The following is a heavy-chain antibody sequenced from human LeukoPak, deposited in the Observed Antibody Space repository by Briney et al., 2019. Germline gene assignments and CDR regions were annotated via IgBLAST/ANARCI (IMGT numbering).Heavy chain of an antibody. J-gene: IGHJ4*02. D-gene: IGHD2-21*02. CDR1: GFTFSSYS. CDR2: ISSSSSII. Sequence: QPGGSLRLSCAASGFTFSSYSMNWVRQAPGKGLEWVSYISSSSSIIYYADSVKGRFTISRDNAKNSLYLQMNRLRAEDTAVYYCARVTGGDCVLTYFDYWGQGTLATVSS. CDR3: ARVTGGDCVLTYFDY. V-gene: IGHV3-48*01.